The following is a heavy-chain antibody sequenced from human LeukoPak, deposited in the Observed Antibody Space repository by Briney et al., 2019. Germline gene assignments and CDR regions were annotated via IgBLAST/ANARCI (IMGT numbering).Heavy chain of an antibody. J-gene: IGHJ4*02. V-gene: IGHV1-69*13. CDR2: IIPIFGTA. Sequence: SVKVSCKASGYTFTSYAMNWVRQAPGQGLEWMGGIIPIFGTANYAQKFQGRVTITADESTSTAYMELSSLRSEDTAVYYCAREGRGDYVWGSYRQGNNYFDYWGQGTLVTVSS. CDR3: AREGRGDYVWGSYRQGNNYFDY. D-gene: IGHD3-16*02. CDR1: GYTFTSYA.